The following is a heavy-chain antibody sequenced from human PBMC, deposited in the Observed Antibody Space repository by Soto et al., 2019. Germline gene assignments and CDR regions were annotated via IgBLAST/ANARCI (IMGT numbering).Heavy chain of an antibody. CDR3: AXDGRGAYYYGSGSPGEN. CDR1: GFTVSSNY. D-gene: IGHD3-10*01. J-gene: IGHJ4*02. V-gene: IGHV3-53*01. Sequence: PGGSLRLSCAASGFTVSSNYMSWVRQAPGKGLEWVSVIYSGGSTYYADSVKGRFTISRDNSKNTLYLQMNSLRAEDTAVYYCAXDGRGAYYYGSGSPGENWGQGTLVTVSS. CDR2: IYSGGST.